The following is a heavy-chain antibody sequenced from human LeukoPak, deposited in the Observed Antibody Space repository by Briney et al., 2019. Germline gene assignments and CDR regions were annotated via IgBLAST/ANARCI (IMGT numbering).Heavy chain of an antibody. D-gene: IGHD6-19*01. Sequence: SMRFSFGACGLTFNKYYITWIREAPGKGLEWVSYISSSGSTIYYADSVKGRFTISRDNAKNSLYLQMNSLRAEDTAVYYCARQWLRGFDYWGQGTLVTVSS. CDR2: ISSSGSTI. CDR1: GLTFNKYY. J-gene: IGHJ4*02. CDR3: ARQWLRGFDY. V-gene: IGHV3-11*01.